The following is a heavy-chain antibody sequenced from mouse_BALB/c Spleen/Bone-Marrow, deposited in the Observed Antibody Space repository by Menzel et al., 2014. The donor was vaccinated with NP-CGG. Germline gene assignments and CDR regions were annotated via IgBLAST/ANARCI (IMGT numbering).Heavy chain of an antibody. CDR2: INTYFGDA. Sequence: VQLQQSGPELVRPGVSVKISCKGSGYTFTDYAMHWVKQSHAKSLEWIGVINTYFGDANYNQKFKGKATMTVDKPSSTAYMEFARLTSEDSAIYYCARDYGSSHFDHWGQGSTLTVSS. J-gene: IGHJ2*01. CDR1: GYTFTDYA. V-gene: IGHV1-67*01. CDR3: ARDYGSSHFDH. D-gene: IGHD1-1*01.